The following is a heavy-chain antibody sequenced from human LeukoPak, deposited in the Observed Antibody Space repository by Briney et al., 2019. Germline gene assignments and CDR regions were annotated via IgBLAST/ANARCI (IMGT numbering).Heavy chain of an antibody. J-gene: IGHJ4*02. CDR1: GFSFSNYG. V-gene: IGHV3-30*18. CDR3: AKATSKWELLRVLDY. Sequence: GGSLRLSCAASGFSFSNYGMHWVRQAPGKGLEWVAVISYDGSNKYYADSVKGRFTISRDNSKNTLYLQMNSLRAEDTAVYYCAKATSKWELLRVLDYWGQGTLVTVSS. D-gene: IGHD1-26*01. CDR2: ISYDGSNK.